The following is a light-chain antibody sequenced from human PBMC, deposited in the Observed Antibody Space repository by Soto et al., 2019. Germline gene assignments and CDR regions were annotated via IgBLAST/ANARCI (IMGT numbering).Light chain of an antibody. Sequence: DIQMTQSPSSLSASVVDRVTISVQASQDISNYLNWYQQKPGKAPKLLIYDASNLETGVPSRFSGSGSGTDFTFTISSLQPEDIATYYCQQYDNLPITFGQGTRLEIK. CDR2: DAS. CDR3: QQYDNLPIT. V-gene: IGKV1-33*01. CDR1: QDISNY. J-gene: IGKJ5*01.